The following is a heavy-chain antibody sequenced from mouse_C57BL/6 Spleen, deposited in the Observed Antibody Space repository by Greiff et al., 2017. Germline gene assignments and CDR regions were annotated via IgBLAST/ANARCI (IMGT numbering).Heavy chain of an antibody. CDR1: GYTFTSYW. D-gene: IGHD1-1*01. CDR3: ANSYGSSYAMDY. Sequence: VQLQQPGAELVRPGTSVKLSCTASGYTFTSYWMHWVQQRPGQGLEWIGVIDPSASYTNYNQKFKGKATLTVDTSSSTAYMQLSSLTSEDSAVYYCANSYGSSYAMDYWGQGTSVTVSS. J-gene: IGHJ4*01. CDR2: IDPSASYT. V-gene: IGHV1-59*01.